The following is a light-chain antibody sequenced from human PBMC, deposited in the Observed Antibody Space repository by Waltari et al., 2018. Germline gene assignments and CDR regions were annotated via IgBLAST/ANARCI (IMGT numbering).Light chain of an antibody. V-gene: IGLV2-8*01. J-gene: IGLJ3*02. Sequence: QSALTQPPSASGSLGQSVPISCTGPSSDVGGYNYVPWYQQHPGKAPKLMIYEVNKRPSGVPDRFSGSKSGNTASLTVSGLQAEDEADYYCSSYAGSNSWVFGGGTKLTVL. CDR3: SSYAGSNSWV. CDR2: EVN. CDR1: SSDVGGYNY.